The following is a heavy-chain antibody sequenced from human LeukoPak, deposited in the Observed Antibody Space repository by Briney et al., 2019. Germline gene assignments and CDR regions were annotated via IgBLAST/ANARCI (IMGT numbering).Heavy chain of an antibody. CDR1: AGSINNYY. V-gene: IGHV4-59*01. Sequence: PSETLSLTCTVSAGSINNYYWSWIRQPPGRGLEWIGYIYYSGSTNHNPSLKGRVTISLDTSKNQFSLKLTSVTAADTAVYYCARPLGYGFRRSYFALWGRGALVTVSS. CDR3: ARPLGYGFRRSYFAL. CDR2: IYYSGST. J-gene: IGHJ2*01. D-gene: IGHD3-10*01.